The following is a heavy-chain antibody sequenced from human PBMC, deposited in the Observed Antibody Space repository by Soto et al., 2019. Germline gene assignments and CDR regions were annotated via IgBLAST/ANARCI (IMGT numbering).Heavy chain of an antibody. Sequence: PGGSLRLSCEASGFAFDTYGMHWIRQGAGQGLEWVATMSYDGSKKYYGDSVRGRFSISRDDSKRTLYLQMNSLRAEDTAVYYCAKDRDPYYYYYLMDVWGQGTTVTVSS. CDR3: AKDRDPYYYYYLMDV. CDR1: GFAFDTYG. V-gene: IGHV3-30*18. CDR2: MSYDGSKK. J-gene: IGHJ6*02.